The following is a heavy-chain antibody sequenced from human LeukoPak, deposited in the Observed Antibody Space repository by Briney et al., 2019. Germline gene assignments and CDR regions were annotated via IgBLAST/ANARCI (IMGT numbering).Heavy chain of an antibody. CDR1: GGSFSGYY. CDR2: ISYSGST. J-gene: IGHJ4*02. Sequence: SETLSLTCAVYGGSFSGYYWSWIRQPPGKGLEWIGYISYSGSTSYDPSLKSRVTISGDSSKKQFSLKLSSVTAADTAVYYCARFYYDSRGYWYYFGYWGQGTLVTVSS. V-gene: IGHV4-59*08. CDR3: ARFYYDSRGYWYYFGY. D-gene: IGHD3-22*01.